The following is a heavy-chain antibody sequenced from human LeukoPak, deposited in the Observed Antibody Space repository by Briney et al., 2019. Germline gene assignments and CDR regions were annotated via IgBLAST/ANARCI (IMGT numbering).Heavy chain of an antibody. J-gene: IGHJ3*02. CDR2: IYTGGST. V-gene: IGHV4-61*02. D-gene: IGHD6-19*01. CDR1: GGSISSGSYY. CDR3: ALKTVAGTFDI. Sequence: PSETLSLTCTVSGGSISSGSYYWSWIRQPAGKGLEWIGRIYTGGSTNYNPSLKSRVTISVDTSKNQFSLKLSSVTAADTAVYYCALKTVAGTFDIWGPGTMVTVSS.